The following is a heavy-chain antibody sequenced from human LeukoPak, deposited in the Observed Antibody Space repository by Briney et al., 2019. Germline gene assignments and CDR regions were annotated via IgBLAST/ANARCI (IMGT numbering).Heavy chain of an antibody. CDR2: IYSGGST. V-gene: IGHV3-66*01. CDR1: GFTVSGNY. J-gene: IGHJ4*02. CDR3: TTTTMGVIVFDF. Sequence: GGSLRLSCAASGFTVSGNYMSWVRQAPGKGLEWVSVIYSGGSTYYTDSVKGRFTISRDNSKNTLYLQMNSLRAEDTAVYYCTTTTMGVIVFDFWGQGTLVTVSS. D-gene: IGHD3-16*02.